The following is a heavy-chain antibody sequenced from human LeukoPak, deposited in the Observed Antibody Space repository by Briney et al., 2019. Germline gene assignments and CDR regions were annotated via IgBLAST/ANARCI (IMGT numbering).Heavy chain of an antibody. Sequence: SETLSLTCTVSGGSISTSYWNWVRQPPGKGLEWIGYILYSGSTNYNPSLESRVTISVDTSKNQFSLKLTSVTAADTAVYYCARDAELHFDYWGQGTLVTVSS. CDR3: ARDAELHFDY. CDR2: ILYSGST. D-gene: IGHD1-26*01. V-gene: IGHV4-59*01. J-gene: IGHJ4*02. CDR1: GGSISTSY.